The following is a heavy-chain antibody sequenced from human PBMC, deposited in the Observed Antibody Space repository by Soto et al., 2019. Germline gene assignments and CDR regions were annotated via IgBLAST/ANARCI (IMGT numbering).Heavy chain of an antibody. D-gene: IGHD4-4*01. CDR3: AREAFLGTVSLGY. CDR1: GYTFTSYG. J-gene: IGHJ4*02. V-gene: IGHV1-18*01. CDR2: ISAYNGNT. Sequence: VQLVQSESEVRKPGASVKVSCRASGYTFTSYGISWVRQAPGQGLEWMGWISAYNGNTNYAQRLQGRVTMTTDTSTNTAYMELRSLKSDDTAVYYCAREAFLGTVSLGYWGQGTRVIVSS.